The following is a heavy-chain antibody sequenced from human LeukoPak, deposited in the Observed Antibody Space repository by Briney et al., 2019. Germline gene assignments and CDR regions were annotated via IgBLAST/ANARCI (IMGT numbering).Heavy chain of an antibody. J-gene: IGHJ4*02. V-gene: IGHV1-2*02. CDR2: INPKSGGT. CDR1: GYTFTGYY. Sequence: ASVKVSCKASGYTFTGYYMHWVRQAPGQRLEWMGWINPKSGGTSYPQKFQGRVSMTRDTSISTAYMELSRLRSDDTAVYYCVPSNNFYYFDYWGQGTLVTVSS. CDR3: VPSNNFYYFDY. D-gene: IGHD1-1*01.